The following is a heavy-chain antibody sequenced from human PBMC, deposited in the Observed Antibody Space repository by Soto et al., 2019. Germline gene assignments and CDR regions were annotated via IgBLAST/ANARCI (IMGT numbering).Heavy chain of an antibody. Sequence: QVQLVESGGGVVQPGRSLRLSCAASGFTFSSYGMHWVRQAPGKGLEWVAVISYDGSNKYYADSVKGRFPISRDNSKNTLYLQMNSLRAEDTAVYYCAKPFQDDYGDYVGYWGQGTLVTVSS. D-gene: IGHD4-17*01. CDR2: ISYDGSNK. J-gene: IGHJ4*02. CDR3: AKPFQDDYGDYVGY. V-gene: IGHV3-30*18. CDR1: GFTFSSYG.